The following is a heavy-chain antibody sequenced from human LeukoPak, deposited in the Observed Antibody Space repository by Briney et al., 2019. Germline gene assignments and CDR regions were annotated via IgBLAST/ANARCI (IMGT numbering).Heavy chain of an antibody. CDR3: AREVYSSTWFDL. CDR2: VQHDGSNQ. Sequence: GGSLRLSCAASGFTFSSYGMHWVRQAPGKGLEWVSFVQHDGSNQYYGDSVRGRFTISRDNSKNTLYLQMSSLRVEDTAVYYCAREVYSSTWFDLWGQGTLVTVSS. CDR1: GFTFSSYG. V-gene: IGHV3-30*02. J-gene: IGHJ4*02. D-gene: IGHD6-13*01.